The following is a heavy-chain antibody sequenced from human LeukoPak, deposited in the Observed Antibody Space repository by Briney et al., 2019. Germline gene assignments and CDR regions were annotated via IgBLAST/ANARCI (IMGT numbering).Heavy chain of an antibody. Sequence: PSETLSHTCTVSGGSMSSDYWSWIRQPPGKGLEWVGYIYHSGNTNYNTKYNPSLESRVTISVDTSKNQLSLKVSSVTAADMAIYYCARSVGYSYGHGWFDPWGQGTLVTVSS. J-gene: IGHJ5*02. CDR3: ARSVGYSYGHGWFDP. V-gene: IGHV4-59*01. CDR1: GGSMSSDY. D-gene: IGHD5-18*01. CDR2: IYHSGNTNYNT.